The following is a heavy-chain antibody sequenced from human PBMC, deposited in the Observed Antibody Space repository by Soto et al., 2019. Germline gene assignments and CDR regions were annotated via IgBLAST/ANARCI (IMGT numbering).Heavy chain of an antibody. Sequence: SETLSLTCTVSNGSMNTYYWNWIRQPPGKGLEWIAYVYSSGASATYNPSLKSRVTISVDTSKNQFSLKLTSVIAADTAVYFCARGSRNSETFPFDDWGQGILVTVSS. V-gene: IGHV4-59*01. CDR3: ARGSRNSETFPFDD. CDR2: VYSSGASA. J-gene: IGHJ4*02. CDR1: NGSMNTYY. D-gene: IGHD1-26*01.